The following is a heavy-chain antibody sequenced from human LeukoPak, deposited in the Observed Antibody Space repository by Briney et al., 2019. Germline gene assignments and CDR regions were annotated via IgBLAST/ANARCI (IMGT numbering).Heavy chain of an antibody. J-gene: IGHJ4*02. CDR3: ARITRRRITMVRGVMTHYFDY. V-gene: IGHV4-34*01. Sequence: SETLSLTCAVYGGSFSGHYWSWIRQPPGKGLEWIGEINHSGSTNYNPSLKSRVTISVDTSKNQFSLKLSSVTAADTAVYYCARITRRRITMVRGVMTHYFDYWGQGTLVTVSS. D-gene: IGHD3-10*01. CDR2: INHSGST. CDR1: GGSFSGHY.